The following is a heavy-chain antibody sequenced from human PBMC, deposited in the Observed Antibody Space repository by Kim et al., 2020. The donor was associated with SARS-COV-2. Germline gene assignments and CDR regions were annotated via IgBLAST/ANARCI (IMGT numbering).Heavy chain of an antibody. J-gene: IGHJ4*02. CDR3: ASQNY. V-gene: IGHV3-11*01. Sequence: SSSGSTKYYADSEKGRFTISRDNAKNSLYLQMNSLRAEDTAVYYCASQNYWGQGTLVTVSS. CDR2: SSSGSTK.